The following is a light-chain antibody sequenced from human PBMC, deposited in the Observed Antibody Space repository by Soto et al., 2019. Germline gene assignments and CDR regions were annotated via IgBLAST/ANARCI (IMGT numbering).Light chain of an antibody. V-gene: IGLV2-14*01. CDR2: EVS. CDR3: TSYTSDGILV. CDR1: SNDIGGYNY. J-gene: IGLJ1*01. Sequence: QSVLTQPASVSGSPGQSITISCTGTSNDIGGYNYVSWYRQPPGKAPKLIIYEVSNRASGVSNRFSGSKSGNTASLTISGLQAEDETDYYCTSYTSDGILVFGTGTKVTVL.